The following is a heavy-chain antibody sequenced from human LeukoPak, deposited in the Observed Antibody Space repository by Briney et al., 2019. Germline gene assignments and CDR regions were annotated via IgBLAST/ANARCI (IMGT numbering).Heavy chain of an antibody. J-gene: IGHJ4*02. CDR1: GFTFSSYG. Sequence: GGSLRLSCAASGFTFSSYGMSWVRQAPGKGLEWVSAISGSGGSTYYADSVKGRFTISRDNSKNTLYLQMNSLRAEDTAVYYCAKGTDDYDILTGWLDYWGQGILVTVSS. CDR2: ISGSGGST. CDR3: AKGTDDYDILTGWLDY. D-gene: IGHD3-9*01. V-gene: IGHV3-23*01.